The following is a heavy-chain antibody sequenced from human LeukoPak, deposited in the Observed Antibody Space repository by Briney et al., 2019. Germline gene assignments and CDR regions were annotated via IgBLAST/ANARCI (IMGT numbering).Heavy chain of an antibody. CDR1: GYTFTGYY. J-gene: IGHJ2*01. CDR2: INPNRGAT. D-gene: IGHD3-22*01. CDR3: ARGGEYYYDSSGYYPPDYWYFDL. V-gene: IGHV1-2*02. Sequence: GASVKVSCKASGYTFTGYYMHWVRQAPGQGLEWMGWINPNRGATNYAQKFQGRVTMTRDTSISTAYMELSRLRSDDTAVYYCARGGEYYYDSSGYYPPDYWYFDLWGRGTLVTVSS.